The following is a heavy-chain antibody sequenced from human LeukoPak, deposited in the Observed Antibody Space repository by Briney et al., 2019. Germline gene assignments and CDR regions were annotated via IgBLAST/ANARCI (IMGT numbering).Heavy chain of an antibody. CDR3: ARQAACDLYYFDY. D-gene: IGHD6-13*01. Sequence: GGSLRLSCAASGFTFSRYWMSWVRQAPGKGLEWVANIKQDGSEKYYVDSVKGRFTISRDNAKNSLYLQMNSLRAEDTAVYYCARQAACDLYYFDYWGQGTLVTVSS. CDR1: GFTFSRYW. CDR2: IKQDGSEK. V-gene: IGHV3-7*05. J-gene: IGHJ4*02.